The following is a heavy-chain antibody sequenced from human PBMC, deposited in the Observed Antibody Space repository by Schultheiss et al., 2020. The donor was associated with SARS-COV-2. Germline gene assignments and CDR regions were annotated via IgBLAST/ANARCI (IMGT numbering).Heavy chain of an antibody. J-gene: IGHJ6*02. CDR2: INHSGST. D-gene: IGHD3-10*01. Sequence: SETLSLTCTVSGCSISSGGYYWSWIRQHPGKGLEWIGEINHSGSTNYNPSLKSRVTISVDTSKNQFSLKLNSVAAADTAVFYCARVKGSGSYYKPFYYYAMDVWGQGTTVTVSS. CDR3: ARVKGSGSYYKPFYYYAMDV. V-gene: IGHV4-39*07. CDR1: GCSISSGGYY.